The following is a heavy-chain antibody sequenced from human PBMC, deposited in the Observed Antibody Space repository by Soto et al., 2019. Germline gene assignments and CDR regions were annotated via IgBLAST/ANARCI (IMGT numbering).Heavy chain of an antibody. CDR1: GFTFSSYG. J-gene: IGHJ4*02. CDR3: AKVKDTYYDFWSGYYRGEMDY. D-gene: IGHD3-3*01. V-gene: IGHV3-30*18. Sequence: RGSLRLSCAASGFTFSSYGMHWVRQAPGKGLEWVAVISYDGSNKYYADSVKGRFTISRDNSKNTLYLQMNSLRAEDTAVYYCAKVKDTYYDFWSGYYRGEMDYCGQGT. CDR2: ISYDGSNK.